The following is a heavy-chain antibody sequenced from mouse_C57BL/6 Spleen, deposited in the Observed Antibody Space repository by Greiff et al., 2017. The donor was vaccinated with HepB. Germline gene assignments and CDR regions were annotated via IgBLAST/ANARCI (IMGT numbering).Heavy chain of an antibody. CDR1: GYTFTSYW. CDR2: IYPGSGST. V-gene: IGHV1-55*01. D-gene: IGHD2-4*01. Sequence: VQLQQPGAELVKPGASVKMSCKASGYTFTSYWITWVKQRPGQGLEWIGDIYPGSGSTNYNEKFKSKATLTVDTSSSTAYMQLSSLTSEDSAVYYCARGDYDYRYFDVWGTGTTVTVSS. J-gene: IGHJ1*03. CDR3: ARGDYDYRYFDV.